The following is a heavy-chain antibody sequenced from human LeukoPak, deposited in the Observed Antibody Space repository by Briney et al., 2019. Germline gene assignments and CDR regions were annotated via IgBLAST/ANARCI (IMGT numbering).Heavy chain of an antibody. CDR3: ARGNAYCSSTSQDHAEAGLLDH. CDR1: GGSFSGYY. Sequence: SETLSLTCAVYGGSFSGYYWSWIRQPPGKGLEWIGEINHSGSTNYNPSLKSRVTISVDTSKNQFSLKLSSVTAADTAVYYCARGNAYCSSTSQDHAEAGLLDHWGQGTLVTVSS. J-gene: IGHJ4*02. V-gene: IGHV4-34*01. CDR2: INHSGST. D-gene: IGHD2-2*01.